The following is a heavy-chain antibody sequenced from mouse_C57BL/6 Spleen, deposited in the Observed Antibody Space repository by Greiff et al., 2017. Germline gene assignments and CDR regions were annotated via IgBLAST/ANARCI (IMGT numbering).Heavy chain of an antibody. CDR1: GYTFTSYW. V-gene: IGHV1-7*01. J-gene: IGHJ4*01. D-gene: IGHD2-5*01. CDR3: ARNYSNYLDY. CDR2: INPSSGYT. Sequence: QVQLQQSGAELAKPGASVKLSCKASGYTFTSYWMHWVKQRPGQGLEWIGYINPSSGYTKYNQKFKDKATLTADTSSSTAYMQLSSLTYEDSAVYYCARNYSNYLDYWGQGTSVTVSS.